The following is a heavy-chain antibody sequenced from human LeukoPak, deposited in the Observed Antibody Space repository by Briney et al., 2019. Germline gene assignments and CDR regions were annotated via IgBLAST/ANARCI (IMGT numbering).Heavy chain of an antibody. CDR1: GFTFSSYA. Sequence: GGSLRLSCAASGFTFSSYAMSWVRQAPGKGLEWVSAISGSGGSTYYADSVKGRFTISRDNSKNTLYLQMNSLRAEDTAVYYCAKTPNPHPVLLWFGESYYYGMDVWGQGTTVTVSS. D-gene: IGHD3-10*01. V-gene: IGHV3-23*01. J-gene: IGHJ6*02. CDR2: ISGSGGST. CDR3: AKTPNPHPVLLWFGESYYYGMDV.